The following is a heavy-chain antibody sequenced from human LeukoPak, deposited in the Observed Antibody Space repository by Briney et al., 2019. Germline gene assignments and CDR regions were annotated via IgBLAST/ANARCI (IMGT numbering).Heavy chain of an antibody. J-gene: IGHJ3*01. CDR3: VRGRYGDSSQAGSAFDL. CDR1: EFIFRTYG. CDR2: IWYHGNNK. D-gene: IGHD4-17*01. Sequence: GGSLGLSCTASEFIFRTYGMYWVRQAPGKGLEWVAVIWYHGNNKNYADSVRGRFTISRDNSMDTLYLQMDRLRAEDTAVYYCVRGRYGDSSQAGSAFDLWGQGTMVTVSS. V-gene: IGHV3-33*07.